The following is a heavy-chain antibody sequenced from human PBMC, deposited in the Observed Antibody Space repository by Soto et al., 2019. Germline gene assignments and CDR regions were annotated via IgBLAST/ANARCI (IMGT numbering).Heavy chain of an antibody. J-gene: IGHJ4*02. D-gene: IGHD3-3*01. CDR1: GGSISSGGYY. V-gene: IGHV4-31*03. CDR2: IYYSGST. CDR3: ARVRTIFGVVIYFDY. Sequence: PSETLSLTCTVSGGSISSGGYYWSWIRQHPGKGLEWIGYIYYSGSTYYNPSLKSRVTISVDTSKNQFSLKLSSVTAADTAVYYCARVRTIFGVVIYFDYWGQGTLVTVSS.